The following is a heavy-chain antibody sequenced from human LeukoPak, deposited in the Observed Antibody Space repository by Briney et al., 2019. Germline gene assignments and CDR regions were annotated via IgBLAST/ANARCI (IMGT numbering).Heavy chain of an antibody. J-gene: IGHJ4*02. V-gene: IGHV1-69*13. Sequence: ASVKVSCKASGGTFSSYAISWVRQAPGQGLEWMGGIIPIFGTANYAQKFQGRVTITADESTSTAYMELSSLRSEDTAVYYCARSYYYGSESDYWGQGTLVTVSS. D-gene: IGHD3-10*01. CDR2: IIPIFGTA. CDR3: ARSYYYGSESDY. CDR1: GGTFSSYA.